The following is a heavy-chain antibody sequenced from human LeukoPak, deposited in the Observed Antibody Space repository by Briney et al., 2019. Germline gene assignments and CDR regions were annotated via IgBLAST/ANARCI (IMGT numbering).Heavy chain of an antibody. CDR3: ASTGDGYNKDY. CDR1: GGTFSSYA. J-gene: IGHJ4*02. Sequence: GASVKVSCKASGGTFSSYAISWVRQAPGQGLEWMGRIFPIFGTANYAQKFQGRVTITTDESTSTAYMELSSLRSEDTAVYYCASTGDGYNKDYWGQGTLVTVSS. V-gene: IGHV1-69*05. D-gene: IGHD5-24*01. CDR2: IFPIFGTA.